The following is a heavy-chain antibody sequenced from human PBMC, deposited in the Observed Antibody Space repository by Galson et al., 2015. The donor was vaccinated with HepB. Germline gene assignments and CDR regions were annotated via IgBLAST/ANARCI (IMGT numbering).Heavy chain of an antibody. D-gene: IGHD1-26*01. J-gene: IGHJ4*02. CDR2: ICWDGGST. CDR1: GFTFDDYT. V-gene: IGHV3-43*01. Sequence: SLRLSCAASGFTFDDYTMHWVRQAPGKGLEWVSLICWDGGSTCYADSVKVRFSISRDSSKNSLYLHMNSLRTEDTALYYCAKDVGAAIFLLDYSGQGTRVTVSS. CDR3: AKDVGAAIFLLDY.